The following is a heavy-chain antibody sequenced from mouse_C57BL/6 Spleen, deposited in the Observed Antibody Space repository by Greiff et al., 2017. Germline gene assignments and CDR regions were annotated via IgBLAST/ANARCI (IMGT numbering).Heavy chain of an antibody. CDR1: GYTFTDYE. Sequence: QVQLQQSGAELVRPGASVTLSCKPSGYTFTDYEMHRVQQTPVHGLEWIGAFDPETGGTAYNQKFKGTAILTAAKSSSTAYMGLRSLTSEDSAVYYCTRDYGIYAMDDWGQGTSVTV. CDR3: TRDYGIYAMDD. V-gene: IGHV1-15*01. CDR2: FDPETGGT. J-gene: IGHJ4*01. D-gene: IGHD1-1*01.